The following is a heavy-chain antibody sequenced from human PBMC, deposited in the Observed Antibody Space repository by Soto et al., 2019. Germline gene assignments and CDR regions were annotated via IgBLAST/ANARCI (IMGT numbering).Heavy chain of an antibody. CDR1: GYTFTSYA. CDR2: INAGNGNT. D-gene: IGHD1-1*01. V-gene: IGHV1-3*01. Sequence: ASVKVSCKASGYTFTSYAMHWVRQAPGQRLEWMGWINAGNGNTKYSQKFQGRVTITRDTSASTAYMELSSLRSEDTAVYYCGRDQLELPFYWFDPWGQGTLVTVSS. J-gene: IGHJ5*02. CDR3: GRDQLELPFYWFDP.